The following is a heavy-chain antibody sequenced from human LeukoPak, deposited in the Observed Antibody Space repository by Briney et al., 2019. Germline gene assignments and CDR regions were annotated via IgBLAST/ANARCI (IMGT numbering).Heavy chain of an antibody. D-gene: IGHD3-22*01. Sequence: SETLSLTCAVSGGSVNRGTFFWTWIRQPPGKGLEWIGYISNSGSTNYNPSLKSRVTISSDTSKTQFSLRLTSVTAADTAVYYCARDGYYYDSSGYYYFDAFDIWGQGTMVTVSS. CDR3: ARDGYYYDSSGYYYFDAFDI. V-gene: IGHV4-61*01. J-gene: IGHJ3*02. CDR1: GGSVNRGTFF. CDR2: ISNSGST.